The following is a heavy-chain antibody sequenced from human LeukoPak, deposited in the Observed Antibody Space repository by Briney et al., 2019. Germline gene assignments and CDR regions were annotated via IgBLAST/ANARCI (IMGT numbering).Heavy chain of an antibody. CDR3: ATIPKGSYYYYYYGMDV. CDR2: ISYDGSNK. D-gene: IGHD1/OR15-1a*01. J-gene: IGHJ6*02. Sequence: PGGSLRLSCAASGFTFSSYGMHWVRQAPGKGLEWVAVISYDGSNKYYADSVKGRFTISRDNSKNTLYLQMNSLRAEDTAVYYCATIPKGSYYYYYYGMDVWGQGTTVTVSS. CDR1: GFTFSSYG. V-gene: IGHV3-30*03.